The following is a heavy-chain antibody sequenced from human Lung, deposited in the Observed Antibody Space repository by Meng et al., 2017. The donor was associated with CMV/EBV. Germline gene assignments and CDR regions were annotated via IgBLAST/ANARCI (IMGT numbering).Heavy chain of an antibody. CDR3: ARSFYGGNSRDAFDM. V-gene: IGHV1-2*02. J-gene: IGHJ3*02. Sequence: ASVXVSCKASGYPFTGYYIHWVRQAPGQGLEWMGWINPNSGGTNYAQKFQGRVTLTRDTSITTAYMELRRLRSDDTAVYYCARSFYGGNSRDAFDMWGQGXVVTVSS. CDR2: INPNSGGT. CDR1: GYPFTGYY. D-gene: IGHD4-23*01.